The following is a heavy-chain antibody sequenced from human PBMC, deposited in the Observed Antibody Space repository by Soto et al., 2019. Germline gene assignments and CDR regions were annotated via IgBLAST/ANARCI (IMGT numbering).Heavy chain of an antibody. CDR2: IYHSGDT. D-gene: IGHD2-15*01. V-gene: IGHV4-4*02. CDR1: SDSISTANW. Sequence: QVPLQESGPRLVRPSGTLSLTCTVSSDSISTANWWSWVRQPPGRGLEWIGEIYHSGDTNYNLSLKSRVTLSVDKSKNQFSLRLTSVTAADTAMYYCARRGGGVVLAATTPFDYWGQGNLVTVSP. CDR3: ARRGGGVVLAATTPFDY. J-gene: IGHJ4*02.